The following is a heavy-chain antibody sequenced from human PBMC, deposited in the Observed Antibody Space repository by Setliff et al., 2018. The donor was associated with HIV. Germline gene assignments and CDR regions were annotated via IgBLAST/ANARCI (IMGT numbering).Heavy chain of an antibody. Sequence: GSLRLSCAASGFSFRNYAMSWVRQAPGKGLQWVSAISGRGDSTYYADSVKGRFTVSRDNSKDTMFLQMYSVRAEDTAVYYCAKDGEYYDSSGFSYWGQGTLVTVSS. D-gene: IGHD3-22*01. CDR3: AKDGEYYDSSGFSY. CDR1: GFSFRNYA. J-gene: IGHJ4*02. CDR2: ISGRGDST. V-gene: IGHV3-23*01.